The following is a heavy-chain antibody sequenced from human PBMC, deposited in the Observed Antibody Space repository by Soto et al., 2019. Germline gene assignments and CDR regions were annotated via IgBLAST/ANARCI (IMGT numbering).Heavy chain of an antibody. Sequence: EVQLLESGGGLVQPGGSLRLSCAASGFTFSSYAMSWVRQAPGKGLEWVSDISGSGGITYYADSVKGRFTISRDNSKNTLYLQMNGLRAEDAAVYSCARSAMVRGGGGFDPWGQGTLVTVSS. D-gene: IGHD3-10*01. CDR1: GFTFSSYA. J-gene: IGHJ5*02. V-gene: IGHV3-23*01. CDR2: ISGSGGIT. CDR3: ARSAMVRGGGGFDP.